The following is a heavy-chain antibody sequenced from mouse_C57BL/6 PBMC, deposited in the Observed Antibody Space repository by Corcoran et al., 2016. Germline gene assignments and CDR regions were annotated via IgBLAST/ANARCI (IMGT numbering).Heavy chain of an antibody. CDR3: ARNKDYYYGSSSYFDY. Sequence: EVQLQQSGPVLVKPGASVKMSCKASGYTFTDYYMNWVKQSHGKSLEWIGVINPYNGGTSYNQKFKGKATLTVDKSSSTAYMELNSLTSEDSAVYYCARNKDYYYGSSSYFDYWGQGTTLTVSS. CDR1: GYTFTDYY. D-gene: IGHD1-1*01. CDR2: INPYNGGT. V-gene: IGHV1-19*01. J-gene: IGHJ2*01.